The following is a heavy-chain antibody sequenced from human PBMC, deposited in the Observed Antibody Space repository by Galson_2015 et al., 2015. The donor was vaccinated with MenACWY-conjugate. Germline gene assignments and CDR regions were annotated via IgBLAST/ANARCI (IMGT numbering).Heavy chain of an antibody. D-gene: IGHD6-19*01. J-gene: IGHJ3*02. CDR1: GYTFTSYA. CDR3: ARVGGWGLVAFDI. CDR2: INAGNGNT. Sequence: SVKVSCKASGYTFTSYAMHWVRQAPGQRLEWMGWINAGNGNTKYSQKFQGRVTITRDTSASTAYVELSSLRSEDTAVYYCARVGGWGLVAFDIWGQGTMVTVSS. V-gene: IGHV1-3*01.